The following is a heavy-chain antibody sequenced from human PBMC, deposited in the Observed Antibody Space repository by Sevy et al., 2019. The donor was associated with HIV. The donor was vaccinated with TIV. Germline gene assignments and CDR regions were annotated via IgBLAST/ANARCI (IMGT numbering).Heavy chain of an antibody. CDR3: AKDRGYSYSSIDF. Sequence: GGCLRLSCAASEFIFDDYAMHWVRQVPGRGLQWVSGISWNSGAIDYAASVKGRFTMSRDNAKSSLYLQMNNLRLEDTALYYCAKDRGYSYSSIDFWGQGTLVTVSS. J-gene: IGHJ4*02. V-gene: IGHV3-9*01. CDR2: ISWNSGAI. D-gene: IGHD5-18*01. CDR1: EFIFDDYA.